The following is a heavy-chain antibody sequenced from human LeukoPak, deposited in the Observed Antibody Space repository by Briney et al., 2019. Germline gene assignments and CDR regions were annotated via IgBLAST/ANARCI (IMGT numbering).Heavy chain of an antibody. CDR1: GFTFSSYG. CDR2: IRYDGSNK. J-gene: IGHJ6*03. Sequence: GGSLRLSCAASGFTFSSYGMHWVRQAPGKGLEWVAFIRYDGSNKYYADSVKGRFTISRDNSKNTLYLQMNSLRAEDTAVYYCAKDPRPDCSSTSCQRYYYYYMDVWGKGTTVTVSS. D-gene: IGHD2-2*01. V-gene: IGHV3-30*02. CDR3: AKDPRPDCSSTSCQRYYYYYMDV.